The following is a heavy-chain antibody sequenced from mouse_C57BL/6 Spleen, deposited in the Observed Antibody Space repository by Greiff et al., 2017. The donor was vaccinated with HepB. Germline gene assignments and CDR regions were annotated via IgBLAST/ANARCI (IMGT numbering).Heavy chain of an antibody. CDR1: GYTFTSYW. Sequence: QVQLQQPGAELVRPGSSVKLSCKASGYTFTSYWMHWVKQRPIQGLEWIGNIDPSDSGTHYNQKFKDKATLTVDKSSSTAYMQLSSLTSEDSAVYYCARDYGSPWYFDVWGTGTTVTVSS. CDR3: ARDYGSPWYFDV. J-gene: IGHJ1*03. CDR2: IDPSDSGT. V-gene: IGHV1-52*01. D-gene: IGHD1-1*01.